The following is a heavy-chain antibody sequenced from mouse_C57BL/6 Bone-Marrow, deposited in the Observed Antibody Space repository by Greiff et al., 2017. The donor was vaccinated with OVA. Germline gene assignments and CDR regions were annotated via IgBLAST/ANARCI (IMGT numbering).Heavy chain of an antibody. CDR2: IWSGGST. D-gene: IGHD3-3*01. CDR3: ARKRGGQGFAY. CDR1: GFSLTSYG. V-gene: IGHV2-2*01. J-gene: IGHJ3*01. Sequence: VQLQESGPGLVQPSQSLSITCTVSGFSLTSYGVHWVRQSPGKGLEWLGVIWSGGSTDYNAAFISRLSISKDNSKSQVFFKMNSLQADDTAIYYCARKRGGQGFAYWGQGTLVTVSA.